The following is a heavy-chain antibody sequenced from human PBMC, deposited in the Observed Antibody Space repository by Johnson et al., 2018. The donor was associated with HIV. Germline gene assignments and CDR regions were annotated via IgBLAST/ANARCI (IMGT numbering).Heavy chain of an antibody. CDR1: GFTFDDYD. CDR3: AKGEAQEGWIQIRLYAFDF. D-gene: IGHD5-18*01. J-gene: IGHJ3*01. V-gene: IGHV3-30*02. CDR2: IRYDGGYK. Sequence: QVQVVESGGGVVRPGGSLRLSCAASGFTFDDYDMSWVRQAPGTGLGWVAVIRYDGGYKYYADSVKGRFTISRASSKNTLYLQITSLSPEDSAGYYCAKGEAQEGWIQIRLYAFDFWGQGTLVTVSS.